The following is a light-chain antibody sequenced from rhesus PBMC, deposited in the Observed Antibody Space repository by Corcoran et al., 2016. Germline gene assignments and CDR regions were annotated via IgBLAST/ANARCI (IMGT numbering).Light chain of an antibody. J-gene: IGLJ6*01. V-gene: IGLV2S7*01. CDR2: GVS. CDR1: SSDIGGYNY. CDR3: CSYTTSGTFDV. Sequence: QSAPTQPPSVSGSPGPSVTISCTGTSSDIGGYNYVSWYQQHPGKAPQLMLYGVSNRPSGVSDRFSGSKSGNTASLTISGLQAEDEADYYCCSYTTSGTFDVFGSGTKLTVL.